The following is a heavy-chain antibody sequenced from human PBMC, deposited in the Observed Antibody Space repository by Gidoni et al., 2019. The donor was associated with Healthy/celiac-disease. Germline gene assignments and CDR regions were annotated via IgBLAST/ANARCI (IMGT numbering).Heavy chain of an antibody. D-gene: IGHD1-26*01. CDR3: AILWEADLDFDY. V-gene: IGHV3-30-3*01. CDR1: GFTFSSYA. J-gene: IGHJ4*02. CDR2: ISYEGRNK. Sequence: QVQLVESGGGVVQPGRSLRLSCAASGFTFSSYAMHLVRQAPGKGLEWVAVISYEGRNKYYADSVKCRFTISRDNSKNTLYLQMNSLRAEDTAVYYCAILWEADLDFDYWGQGTLVTVSS.